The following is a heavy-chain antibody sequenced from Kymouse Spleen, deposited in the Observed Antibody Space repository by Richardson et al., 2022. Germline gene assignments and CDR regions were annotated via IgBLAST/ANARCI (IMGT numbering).Heavy chain of an antibody. CDR1: GGSVSSGSYY. D-gene: IGHD2-8*01. CDR2: IYYSGST. V-gene: IGHV4-61*01. J-gene: IGHJ5*02. Sequence: QVQLQESGPGLVKPSETLSLTCTVSGGSVSSGSYYWSWIRQPPGKGLEWIGYIYYSGSTNYNPSLKSRVTISVDTSKNQFSLKLSSVTAADTAVYYCARVVLMVYAIRWFDPWGQGTLVTVSS. CDR3: ARVVLMVYAIRWFDP.